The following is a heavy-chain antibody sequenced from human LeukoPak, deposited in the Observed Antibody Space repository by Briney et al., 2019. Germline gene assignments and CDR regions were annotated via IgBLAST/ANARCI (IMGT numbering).Heavy chain of an antibody. J-gene: IGHJ6*02. V-gene: IGHV3-21*01. CDR3: ARDRGYYGMDV. Sequence: GGSLRLSCAASGFTFSSYSMNWVRQAPGKGLEWVSSISSSSSYIYYADSVKGRFTISRDSAKNSLYLQMNSLRAEDTAVYYCARDRGYYGMDVWGQGTTVTVSS. CDR2: ISSSSSYI. D-gene: IGHD3-10*01. CDR1: GFTFSSYS.